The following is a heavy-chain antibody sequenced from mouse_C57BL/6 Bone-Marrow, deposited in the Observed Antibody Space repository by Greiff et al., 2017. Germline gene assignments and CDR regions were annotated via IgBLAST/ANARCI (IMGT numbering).Heavy chain of an antibody. CDR3: AHDSNYFAWFAY. CDR2: IDPANGNT. D-gene: IGHD2-5*01. CDR1: GFNIKNTY. V-gene: IGHV14-3*01. J-gene: IGHJ3*01. Sequence: EVQLVESVAELVRPGASVKLSCTASGFNIKNTYMHWVQQRPEQGLEWIGRIDPANGNTKYDPKFQGKATITADTSSNTAYLQLSSLTSEDTAIYYCAHDSNYFAWFAYWGQGTLVTVSA.